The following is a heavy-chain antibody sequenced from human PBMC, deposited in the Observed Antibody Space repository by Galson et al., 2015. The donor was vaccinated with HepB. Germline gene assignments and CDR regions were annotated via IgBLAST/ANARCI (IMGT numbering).Heavy chain of an antibody. D-gene: IGHD4-17*01. V-gene: IGHV3-7*03. CDR2: IKQDGSEK. CDR1: GFTFSSYW. Sequence: SLRLSGAAPGFTFSSYWMSWVRQAPGKGLEWVANIKQDGSEKYYVDSVKGRFTISRDNAKNSLYLQMNSLRAEDTAVYYCARTTTEDFDYWGQGTLVTVSS. J-gene: IGHJ4*02. CDR3: ARTTTEDFDY.